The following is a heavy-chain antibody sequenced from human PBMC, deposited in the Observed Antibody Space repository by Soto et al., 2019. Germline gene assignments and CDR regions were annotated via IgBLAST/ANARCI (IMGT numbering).Heavy chain of an antibody. CDR1: GFTFSNYV. Sequence: PGGSLRLSCAASGFTFSNYVMGWVRQAPGKGLEWVSTVYPGSGGTYYADSVKGRFTSSRDNSKDTLYLQLNSLRAEDTAVYYCAKDRGQVKAYDYWGQGTLVTVSS. CDR3: AKDRGQVKAYDY. D-gene: IGHD3-10*01. V-gene: IGHV3-23*01. J-gene: IGHJ4*02. CDR2: VYPGSGGT.